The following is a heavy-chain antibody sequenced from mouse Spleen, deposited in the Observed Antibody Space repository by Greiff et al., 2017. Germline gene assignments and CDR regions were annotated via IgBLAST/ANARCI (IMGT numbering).Heavy chain of an antibody. Sequence: EVMLVESGGGLVKLGGSLKLSCAASGFTFSSYYMSWVRQTPEKRLEWVATISSGGGSTYYPDSVKGRFTISRDNAKNTLYLQMSSLNSEDTAVYYCARDYYGSSPWFAYWGQGTLVTVSA. CDR1: GFTFSSYY. J-gene: IGHJ3*01. D-gene: IGHD1-1*01. V-gene: IGHV5-9*01. CDR3: ARDYYGSSPWFAY. CDR2: ISSGGGST.